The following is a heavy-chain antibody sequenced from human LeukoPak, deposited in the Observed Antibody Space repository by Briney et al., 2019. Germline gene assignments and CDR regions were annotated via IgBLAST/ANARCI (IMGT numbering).Heavy chain of an antibody. J-gene: IGHJ4*02. CDR3: ARDYGDMIDY. CDR2: VNLQGST. Sequence: GSLRLSCAASGFTFSSYNMNWVRQPPGKGLEWIGEVNLQGSTNYDPSLKSRVAISVDKSENHISLKLTSVTAADTAVYYCARDYGDMIDYWGQGTLVTVSS. CDR1: GFTFSSYN. V-gene: IGHV4-4*02. D-gene: IGHD4-17*01.